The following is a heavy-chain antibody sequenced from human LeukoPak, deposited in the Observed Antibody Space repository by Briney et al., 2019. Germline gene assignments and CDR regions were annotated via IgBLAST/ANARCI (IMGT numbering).Heavy chain of an antibody. CDR3: ARGRAFGVVVARRADADY. J-gene: IGHJ4*02. D-gene: IGHD2-15*01. CDR1: GGSFSGYY. Sequence: PSGTLSLTCAVYGGSFSGYYWSWIRQPPGKGLEWIGEINHSGSTNYNPSLKSRVTISVDTSKNQFSLKLSSVTAADTAVYYCARGRAFGVVVARRADADYWGQGTLVTVSS. V-gene: IGHV4-34*01. CDR2: INHSGST.